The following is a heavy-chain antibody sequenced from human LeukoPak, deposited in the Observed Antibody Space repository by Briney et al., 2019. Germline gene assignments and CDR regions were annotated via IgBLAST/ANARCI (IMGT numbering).Heavy chain of an antibody. CDR1: GFTFTDTY. CDR3: AKDIGGSGSYVN. J-gene: IGHJ4*02. Sequence: GGSLRLSCAVSGFTFTDTYVTWIRQAPGKGLESLSYISPSGTDISYADSVKGRFTISRDNAKNSLYLQMNSLRAEDTALYYCAKDIGGSGSYVNWGQGTLVTVSS. CDR2: ISPSGTDI. V-gene: IGHV3-11*01. D-gene: IGHD3-10*01.